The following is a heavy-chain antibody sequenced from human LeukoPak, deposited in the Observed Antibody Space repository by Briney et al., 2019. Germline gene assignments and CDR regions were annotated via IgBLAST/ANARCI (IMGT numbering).Heavy chain of an antibody. CDR2: INPSGGST. Sequence: GASVKVSCKASGYTFTGYYMHWVRQAPGQGLEWMGWINPSGGSTSYAQKFQGRVTMTRDMSTSTVYMELSSLRSEDTAVYYCARAGLTQRYFDWLLHGAFDIWGQGTMVTVSS. CDR3: ARAGLTQRYFDWLLHGAFDI. V-gene: IGHV1-46*01. D-gene: IGHD3-9*01. CDR1: GYTFTGYY. J-gene: IGHJ3*02.